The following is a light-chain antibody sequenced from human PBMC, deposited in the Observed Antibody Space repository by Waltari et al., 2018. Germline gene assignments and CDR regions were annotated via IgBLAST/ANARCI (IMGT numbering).Light chain of an antibody. V-gene: IGKV3-11*01. CDR1: QYIGDY. J-gene: IGKJ4*01. CDR2: EAS. Sequence: VLTQSPATLSLSPGDRATLSCRASQYIGDYLAWYQQKPGQAPRLLMSEASNRATGVPDRFSASGSGTEFTLTISSLQPEDFASYYCQQLSTYPLTIGGGTKVEIK. CDR3: QQLSTYPLT.